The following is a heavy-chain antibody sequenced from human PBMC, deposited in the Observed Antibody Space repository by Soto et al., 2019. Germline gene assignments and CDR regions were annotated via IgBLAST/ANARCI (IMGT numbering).Heavy chain of an antibody. J-gene: IGHJ4*02. D-gene: IGHD3-22*01. V-gene: IGHV4-31*11. CDR3: AREYYYDSSGFDY. Sequence: SETLSLTCDVYGGSFSDYIWTWIRQHPQKGLEWIGHIYYSGSTYYNPSLKSRVTVSVDTSKNQFSLKLSSVTAADTAVYYCAREYYYDSSGFDYWGQGTLVTVSS. CDR2: IYYSGST. CDR1: GGSFSDYI.